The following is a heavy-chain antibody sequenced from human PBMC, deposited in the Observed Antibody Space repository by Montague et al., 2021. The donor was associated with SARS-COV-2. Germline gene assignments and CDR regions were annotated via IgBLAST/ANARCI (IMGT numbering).Heavy chain of an antibody. CDR1: GFTFDDYA. D-gene: IGHD4-23*01. CDR2: ISFDGGST. V-gene: IGHV3-43*02. Sequence: SLRLSCAASGFTFDDYAMHWVRQAPGKGLEWVSLISFDGGSTYYADSVKGRFTISRDNNKNSLYLQMNSLRTEDTALHYCAKDSTVVTPGDAFDIWGQGTMVTVSS. J-gene: IGHJ3*02. CDR3: AKDSTVVTPGDAFDI.